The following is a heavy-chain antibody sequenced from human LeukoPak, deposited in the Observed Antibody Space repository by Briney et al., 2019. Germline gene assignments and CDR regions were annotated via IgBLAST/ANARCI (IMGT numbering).Heavy chain of an antibody. CDR1: GGSFSGYY. J-gene: IGHJ6*02. CDR2: INHSGST. D-gene: IGHD3-3*01. V-gene: IGHV4-34*01. Sequence: SETLSLTCAVYGGSFSGYYWSWIRQPPGKGLEWIGEINHSGSTNYNPSLKSRVTISVDTSKNQFSLKLSSVTAADTAVYYCARDRDFWSGSYYYGMDVWGQGTTVTVSS. CDR3: ARDRDFWSGSYYYGMDV.